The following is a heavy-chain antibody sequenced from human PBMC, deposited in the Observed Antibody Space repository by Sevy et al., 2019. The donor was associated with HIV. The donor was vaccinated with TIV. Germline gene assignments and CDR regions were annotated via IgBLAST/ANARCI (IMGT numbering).Heavy chain of an antibody. Sequence: GGSLRLSCTASGFTFSGSAMHWVRQASGKGLEWVGRIRSKANSYATAYAASVKGRFTISRDDSKNTAYLQMNSLKTEDTAVYYCTRPGITGTTRWFDPWGQGTLVTVSS. CDR1: GFTFSGSA. J-gene: IGHJ5*02. CDR2: IRSKANSYAT. V-gene: IGHV3-73*01. D-gene: IGHD1-7*01. CDR3: TRPGITGTTRWFDP.